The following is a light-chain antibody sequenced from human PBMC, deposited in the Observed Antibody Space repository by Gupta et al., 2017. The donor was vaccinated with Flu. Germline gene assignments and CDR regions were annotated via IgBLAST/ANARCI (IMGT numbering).Light chain of an antibody. V-gene: IGLV2-14*01. CDR1: NSDIGAYNY. Sequence: QSALTQPASVSGSLGQSITISCAGGNSDIGAYNYVSWYQCHPGKAPKLIIYEVKRRPSGVSSRFSGSKSGNTASLTISGLQADDEAEYYCNSFSRINTLSFGGGTRLTV. J-gene: IGLJ2*01. CDR3: NSFSRINTLS. CDR2: EVK.